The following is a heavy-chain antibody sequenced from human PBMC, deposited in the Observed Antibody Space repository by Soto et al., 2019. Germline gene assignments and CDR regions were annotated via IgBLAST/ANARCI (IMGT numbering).Heavy chain of an antibody. Sequence: GGSLRLSCAASGFTVSSNYMSWVRQAPGKGLEWVSVIYSGGSTYYADSVKGRFTISRDNSKNTLYLQMNSLRAEDTAVYYCARDRGGWGYGDLYYYGMDVWGQGTTVTVSS. CDR2: IYSGGST. J-gene: IGHJ6*02. CDR3: ARDRGGWGYGDLYYYGMDV. CDR1: GFTVSSNY. D-gene: IGHD4-17*01. V-gene: IGHV3-66*01.